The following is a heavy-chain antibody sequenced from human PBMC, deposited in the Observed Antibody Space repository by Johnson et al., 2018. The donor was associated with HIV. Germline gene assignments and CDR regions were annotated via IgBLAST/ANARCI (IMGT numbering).Heavy chain of an antibody. J-gene: IGHJ3*02. V-gene: IGHV3-30*04. CDR1: GFTFSSYT. Sequence: VQLVESGGGVVQPGRSRRLSCVASGFTFSSYTMHWVRQAPGKGLEWVAVISYDGSNKYFADSVKGRFTISRDNSKNTRYLQMSSLRAEDTAVYYCARGGIIHDAFDIWGQGTMVTVSS. CDR2: ISYDGSNK. CDR3: ARGGIIHDAFDI. D-gene: IGHD1-1*01.